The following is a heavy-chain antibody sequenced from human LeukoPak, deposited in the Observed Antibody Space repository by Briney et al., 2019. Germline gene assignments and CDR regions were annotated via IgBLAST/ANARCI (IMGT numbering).Heavy chain of an antibody. CDR2: ISGSGGST. V-gene: IGHV3-23*01. CDR3: AKAVVRAEPFDY. D-gene: IGHD3-10*01. J-gene: IGHJ4*02. CDR1: GFTFSSYA. Sequence: HSGGSLRLSCAASGFTFSSYAMSWVRQAPGKGLEWVSAISGSGGSTYYADSVKGRFTISRDNSKNTLYLQMNSLRAEDTAVYYCAKAVVRAEPFDYWGQGTLVTVSS.